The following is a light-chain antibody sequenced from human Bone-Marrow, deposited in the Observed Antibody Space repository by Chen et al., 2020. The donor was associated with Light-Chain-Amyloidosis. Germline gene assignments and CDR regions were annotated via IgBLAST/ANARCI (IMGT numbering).Light chain of an antibody. CDR1: QTISSNY. V-gene: IGKV3-20*01. CDR3: QQYGTSPLA. J-gene: IGKJ4*01. CDR2: GSS. Sequence: IVLTQSPGTLSLSPGEGANLSCRASQTISSNYLTWYQQKFGQAPRLLIYGSSSRATGIPDRFTGSGSGTDFTLTINRLEPEDFAMYYCQQYGTSPLAFRGVTTVEIK.